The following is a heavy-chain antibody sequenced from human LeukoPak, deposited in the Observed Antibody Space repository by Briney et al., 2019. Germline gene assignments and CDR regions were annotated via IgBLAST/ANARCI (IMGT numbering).Heavy chain of an antibody. CDR1: GFTFSSYA. D-gene: IGHD3-22*01. CDR2: ISSDGSNK. J-gene: IGHJ4*02. V-gene: IGHV3-30-3*01. CDR3: ARARVSSGSLDY. Sequence: PGRSLRLSCAASGFTFSSYAMHWVRQAPGKGLEWVAIISSDGSNKYYADSVKGRFTISRDNSKNTLYLQMNSLRAEDTAVYYCARARVSSGSLDYWGQGTLVTVSS.